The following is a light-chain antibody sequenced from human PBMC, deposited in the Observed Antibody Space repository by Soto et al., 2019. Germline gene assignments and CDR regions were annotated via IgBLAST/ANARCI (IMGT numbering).Light chain of an antibody. Sequence: EIVMTQSPATLSVSPGERATLSCRASQSVRGNLAWYQQKPGQSPRLLIYGASSRATGIPDRFSGSGSGTDFTLTISRLEPEDFAVYYCQQYGSSPPITFGQGTRLEIK. CDR2: GAS. J-gene: IGKJ5*01. CDR1: QSVRGN. CDR3: QQYGSSPPIT. V-gene: IGKV3-20*01.